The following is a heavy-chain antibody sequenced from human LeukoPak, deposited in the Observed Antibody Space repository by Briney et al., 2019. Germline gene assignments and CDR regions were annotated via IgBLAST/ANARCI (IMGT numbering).Heavy chain of an antibody. J-gene: IGHJ4*02. D-gene: IGHD3-3*01. CDR1: GGSFTSTNW. CDR3: AREGGFYRPLDY. CDR2: FHLDGRT. Sequence: SETLSLTCGVSGGSFTSTNWWTGVRPPPGKGLEGIGDFHLDGRTNYNPSLNSRLIMSVDLPENHISLKLTSVTAADTAVYYCAREGGFYRPLDYSGQGTLVTVSS. V-gene: IGHV4-4*02.